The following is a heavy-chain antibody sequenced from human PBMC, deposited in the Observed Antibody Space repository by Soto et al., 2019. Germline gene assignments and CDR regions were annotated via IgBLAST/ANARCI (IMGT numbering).Heavy chain of an antibody. J-gene: IGHJ4*02. D-gene: IGHD6-13*01. CDR2: IYYSGST. CDR1: GGAISSGDYY. V-gene: IGHV4-30-4*01. Sequence: SETLSLTCTVSGGAISSGDYYWSWIRQPPGKGLEWIGYIYYSGSTYYNPSLKSRVTISVDTSKNQFSLKLSSVTAADTAVYYCARVSAAALFDYWGQGTLVTVSS. CDR3: ARVSAAALFDY.